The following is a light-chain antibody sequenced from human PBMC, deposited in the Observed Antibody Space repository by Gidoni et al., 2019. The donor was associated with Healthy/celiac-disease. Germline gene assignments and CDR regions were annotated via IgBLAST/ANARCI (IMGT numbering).Light chain of an antibody. Sequence: SSELTQDLAVPEDSGQTVRITCQGDSLRSYYASWYQQKPGQAPVLVIYGKNNRPSGIPDRFSGSSSGNTASLTITGAQAEDEADYYCNSRDSSGNHLVVFGGGTKLTVL. CDR1: SLRSYY. J-gene: IGLJ2*01. V-gene: IGLV3-19*01. CDR2: GKN. CDR3: NSRDSSGNHLVV.